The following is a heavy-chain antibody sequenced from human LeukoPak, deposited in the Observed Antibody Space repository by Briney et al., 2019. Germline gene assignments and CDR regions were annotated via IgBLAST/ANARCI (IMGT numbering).Heavy chain of an antibody. CDR1: GGSISSGSYY. CDR3: ARIVDTTMAFFDY. J-gene: IGHJ4*02. V-gene: IGHV4-61*02. Sequence: PSQTLSLTCTVSGGSISSGSYYWSWIRQPAGKGLEWIGRIYTSGSTNYNPSLKSRVTMSVDTSKNQFSLKLSSVTAADTAVYYCARIVDTTMAFFDYWGQGTLVTVSS. CDR2: IYTSGST. D-gene: IGHD5-18*01.